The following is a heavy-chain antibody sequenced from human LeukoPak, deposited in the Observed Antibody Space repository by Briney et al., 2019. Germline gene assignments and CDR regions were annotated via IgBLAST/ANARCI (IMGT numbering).Heavy chain of an antibody. CDR2: ISGSGGST. CDR3: ASPSTFYYDSSGYNY. D-gene: IGHD3-22*01. Sequence: PGGSLRLSCAASGFTFSSYAMSWVRQAPGKGLEWVSAISGSGGSTYYANSVKGRFPISRDNAKNSLYLQMNSLRAEDTAVYYCASPSTFYYDSSGYNYWGQGTLVTVSS. J-gene: IGHJ4*02. CDR1: GFTFSSYA. V-gene: IGHV3-23*01.